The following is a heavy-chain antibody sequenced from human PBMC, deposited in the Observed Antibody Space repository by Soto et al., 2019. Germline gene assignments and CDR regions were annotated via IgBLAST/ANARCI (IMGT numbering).Heavy chain of an antibody. J-gene: IGHJ4*02. V-gene: IGHV3-30*18. CDR3: SKDNPAVHY. CDR1: GFTFSNYA. Sequence: QVQLVESGGGVVRPGRSLRLSCAASGFTFSNYAMHWVRQAPGKGLEWVAIITSDGSDKYYADSVTGRFTISRDDSKNTLYLQMNSLTPEDTAVYYCSKDNPAVHYWGQGALVTVSS. CDR2: ITSDGSDK.